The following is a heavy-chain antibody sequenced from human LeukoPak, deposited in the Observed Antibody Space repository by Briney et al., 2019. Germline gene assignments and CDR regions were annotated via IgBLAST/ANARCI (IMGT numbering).Heavy chain of an antibody. CDR1: GFTFSSNA. D-gene: IGHD2-2*01. CDR3: ASHCSSTSCYHAFDI. V-gene: IGHV3-30-3*01. CDR2: ISYDGSNK. Sequence: GGSLRLSCAASGFTFSSNAMHWVRQAPGKGLEWVAVISYDGSNKDYADSAKGRFSISRDNSNNTLYLQMNSLRAEDTAVYYCASHCSSTSCYHAFDIWGQGTMVTVSS. J-gene: IGHJ3*02.